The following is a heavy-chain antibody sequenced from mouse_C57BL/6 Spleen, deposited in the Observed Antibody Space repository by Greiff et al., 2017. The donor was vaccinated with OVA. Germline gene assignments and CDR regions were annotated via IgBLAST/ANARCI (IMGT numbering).Heavy chain of an antibody. CDR3: AKEAYYSGYFDV. CDR2: INPNNGGT. D-gene: IGHD1-1*02. CDR1: GYTFTDYN. J-gene: IGHJ1*03. Sequence: EVQLQQSGPELVKPGASVKIPCKASGYTFTDYNMDWVKQSHGKSLEWIGDINPNNGGTIYNQKFKGKATLTVDKSSSTAYMELRSLTSEDTAVYYCAKEAYYSGYFDVWGTGTTVTVSS. V-gene: IGHV1-18*01.